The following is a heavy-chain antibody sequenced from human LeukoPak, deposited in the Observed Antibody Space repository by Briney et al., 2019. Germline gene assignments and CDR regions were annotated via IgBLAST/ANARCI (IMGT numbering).Heavy chain of an antibody. J-gene: IGHJ4*02. V-gene: IGHV1-24*01. CDR3: TTVDCSGGSCSVGYFDY. D-gene: IGHD2-15*01. CDR2: FDPEDGEI. Sequence: ASVEVSCKVSGYTLTDLSIHWVRQAPGKGLEWMGGFDPEDGEIIYARKFQGRVTMTEDTSTDTAYMELSSLRSEDTAVYYCTTVDCSGGSCSVGYFDYWGQGTLVTVSS. CDR1: GYTLTDLS.